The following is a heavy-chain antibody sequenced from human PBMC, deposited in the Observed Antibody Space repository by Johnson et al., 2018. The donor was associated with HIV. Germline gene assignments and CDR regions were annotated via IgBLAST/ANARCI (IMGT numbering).Heavy chain of an antibody. Sequence: VQLVESGGGLVQPGRSLRLSCAASGFTFDDYAMHWVRQAPGKGLEWVSRIVISGGSTYYADSVEGRFTLSSDNSRDTLSLQMNSLRVEDTALYYCARDRLLWFRELWPHDAFDIWGQGTMVTVSS. CDR3: ARDRLLWFRELWPHDAFDI. CDR2: IVISGGST. CDR1: GFTFDDYA. D-gene: IGHD3-10*01. V-gene: IGHV3-9*01. J-gene: IGHJ3*02.